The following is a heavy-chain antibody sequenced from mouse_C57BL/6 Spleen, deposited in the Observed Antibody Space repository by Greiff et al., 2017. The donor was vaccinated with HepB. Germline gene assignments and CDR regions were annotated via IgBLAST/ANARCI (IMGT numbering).Heavy chain of an antibody. D-gene: IGHD2-5*01. CDR3: ARAYYSNWYFDV. V-gene: IGHV1-39*01. CDR2: INPNYGTT. Sequence: EVQLQQSGPELVKPGASVKISCKASGYSFTDYNMNWVKQSNGKSLEWIGVINPNYGTTSYNQKFKGKATLTVDQSSSTAYMTLNSLTSEDAAVYYCARAYYSNWYFDVWGTGTTVTVSS. J-gene: IGHJ1*03. CDR1: GYSFTDYN.